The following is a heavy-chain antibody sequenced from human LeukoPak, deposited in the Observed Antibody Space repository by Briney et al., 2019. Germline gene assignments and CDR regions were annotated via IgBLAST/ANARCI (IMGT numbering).Heavy chain of an antibody. V-gene: IGHV4-59*08. CDR1: GGSISSYY. Sequence: SETLSLTCTVSGGSISSYYWSWIRQPPGKGLEWIGYIYYSGSTNYNPSLKSRVTISVDTSKNQFSLKLSSVTAADTAVYYCARGYYDSSGYDYWGQGTLVTVSS. CDR2: IYYSGST. CDR3: ARGYYDSSGYDY. D-gene: IGHD3-22*01. J-gene: IGHJ4*02.